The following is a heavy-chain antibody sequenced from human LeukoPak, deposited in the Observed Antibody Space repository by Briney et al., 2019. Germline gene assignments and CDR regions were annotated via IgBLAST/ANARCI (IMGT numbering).Heavy chain of an antibody. V-gene: IGHV3-30*02. CDR2: IWYDGSNK. CDR3: ANSEIQQIDY. J-gene: IGHJ4*02. CDR1: GFTFSSYG. D-gene: IGHD1-14*01. Sequence: PGGSLRLSCAASGFTFSSYGMHWVRQAPGKGLEWVAVIWYDGSNKYYADSVKGRFTISRDNSKNTLYPQMNSLRAEDTAVYYCANSEIQQIDYWGQGTLVTVSS.